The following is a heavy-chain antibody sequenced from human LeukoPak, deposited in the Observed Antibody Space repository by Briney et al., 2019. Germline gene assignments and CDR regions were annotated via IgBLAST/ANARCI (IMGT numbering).Heavy chain of an antibody. CDR2: INYSETT. CDR1: GGSFSGYY. J-gene: IGHJ4*02. D-gene: IGHD3-22*01. CDR3: ARKTGYYFHPCDS. Sequence: SGTLSLTCAVYGGSFSGYYWTWIRQPPGKGLEWIGEINYSETTNYNPSLKGRVTISIDTSKNQFSLNLTSVTAADTAVYYCARKTGYYFHPCDSWGQGTLVTVSS. V-gene: IGHV4-34*01.